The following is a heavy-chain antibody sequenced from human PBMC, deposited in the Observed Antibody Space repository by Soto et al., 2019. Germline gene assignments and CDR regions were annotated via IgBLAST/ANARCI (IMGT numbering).Heavy chain of an antibody. D-gene: IGHD3-22*01. V-gene: IGHV4-59*01. Sequence: SETLSLTCTVSGDSINSYYWSWIRQPPGKGLEWIGYIYYSGSTNYNPSLESRVTISVDTSKNQFSLKLTSVTAADTAVYFCARVGYDSSGYLYYFDYWGQGTLVTVS. CDR1: GDSINSYY. CDR3: ARVGYDSSGYLYYFDY. J-gene: IGHJ4*02. CDR2: IYYSGST.